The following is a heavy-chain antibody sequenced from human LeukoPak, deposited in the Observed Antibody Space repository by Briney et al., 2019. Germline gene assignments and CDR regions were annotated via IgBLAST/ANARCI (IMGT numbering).Heavy chain of an antibody. Sequence: GASVKVSYKASGYTFTNYYMHWVRQAPGQGLEWMGMINPSGGSTSYAQQFQGRVTMTRDTSTSTVYMELSSLRYDDTAVYYCARGGRTIFGVVSDYWGQGTLVTVSS. CDR2: INPSGGST. CDR3: ARGGRTIFGVVSDY. V-gene: IGHV1-46*01. J-gene: IGHJ4*02. D-gene: IGHD3-3*01. CDR1: GYTFTNYY.